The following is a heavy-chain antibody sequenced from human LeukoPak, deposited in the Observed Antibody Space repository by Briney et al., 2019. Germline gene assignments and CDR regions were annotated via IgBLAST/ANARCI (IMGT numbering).Heavy chain of an antibody. CDR3: ARETCITIXGVVIQTPSCYYYXXDX. Sequence: SETLSLTCAVYGGSFSGYYWSWIRQPPGKGLEWIGEINHSGSTNYNPSLKSRVTISVDTSKNQFSLKLSSVTAADTAVYYCARETCITIXGVVIQTPSCYYYXXDXXGKGXXXXV. CDR2: INHSGST. CDR1: GGSFSGYY. V-gene: IGHV4-34*01. J-gene: IGHJ6*03. D-gene: IGHD3-3*01.